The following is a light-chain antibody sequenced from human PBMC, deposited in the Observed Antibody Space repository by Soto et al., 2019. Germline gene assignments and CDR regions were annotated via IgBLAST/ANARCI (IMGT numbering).Light chain of an antibody. Sequence: QTVVTQEPSLTVSPGGTVTLTCGSTTGAVTSGLYPYWFQQKPGQAPRPLIYDTSKKHSWTPARFSGSLLGGKAALTLSGAQPEDEADYYCLLSFSGSRVFGGGTKLTVL. V-gene: IGLV7-46*01. J-gene: IGLJ2*01. CDR3: LLSFSGSRV. CDR1: TGAVTSGLY. CDR2: DTS.